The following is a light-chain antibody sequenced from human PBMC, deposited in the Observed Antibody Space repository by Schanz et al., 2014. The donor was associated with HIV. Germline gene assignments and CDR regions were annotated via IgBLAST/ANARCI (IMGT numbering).Light chain of an antibody. V-gene: IGKV3-20*01. Sequence: ETVLTQSPGSLSLSPGERATLSCRASQSLGGSQLAWYQHKPGQAPRLLIYGASNRATGIPDRFSGGGSGTDFTLTISSLQSEDFATYYCQQSYSTPLTFGGGTKVEIK. J-gene: IGKJ4*01. CDR2: GAS. CDR3: QQSYSTPLT. CDR1: QSLGGSQ.